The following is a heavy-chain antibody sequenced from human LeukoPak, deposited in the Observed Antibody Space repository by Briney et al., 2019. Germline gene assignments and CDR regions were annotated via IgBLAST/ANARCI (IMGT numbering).Heavy chain of an antibody. CDR1: GGSFSGYY. J-gene: IGHJ4*02. CDR3: ARLSLRGFVDY. CDR2: INHSGST. Sequence: SETLSLTCAVYGGSFSGYYWSWIRQPPGKGLEWIGEINHSGSTNYNPSLKSRVTISVDTSKNQFSLKLSSVTAADTAVYYCARLSLRGFVDYWGQETLVTVSS. V-gene: IGHV4-34*01. D-gene: IGHD2-21*01.